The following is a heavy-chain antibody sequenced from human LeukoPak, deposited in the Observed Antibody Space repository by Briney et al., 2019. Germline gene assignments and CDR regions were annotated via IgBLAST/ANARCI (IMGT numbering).Heavy chain of an antibody. CDR1: GGSISSSSYY. CDR2: IFYSGST. Sequence: SETLSLTCTVSGGSISSSSYYWGWIRQPPGKGLEWIGSIFYSGSTYYNPSLKSRVTISVDTSKNQFSLKLSSVTAADTAVYYCARAAARYFDVIKAVDYWGQGTLVTVSS. V-gene: IGHV4-39*01. D-gene: IGHD3-9*01. CDR3: ARAAARYFDVIKAVDY. J-gene: IGHJ4*02.